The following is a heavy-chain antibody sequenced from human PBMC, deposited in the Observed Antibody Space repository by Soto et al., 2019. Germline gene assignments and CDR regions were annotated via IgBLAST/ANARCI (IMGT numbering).Heavy chain of an antibody. CDR3: ALSHTVTTDY. Sequence: EVQLVESGGGLVQPGGSLRLSCAASGLTFSNYWMHWVRQAPGKGLIWVSRINSAGSSTTYADSVKGLVTISRDSAKNTLYRQMNGLRAADTAVYYCALSHTVTTDYWGQGSLVTVSS. CDR1: GLTFSNYW. D-gene: IGHD4-17*01. J-gene: IGHJ4*02. CDR2: INSAGSST. V-gene: IGHV3-74*01.